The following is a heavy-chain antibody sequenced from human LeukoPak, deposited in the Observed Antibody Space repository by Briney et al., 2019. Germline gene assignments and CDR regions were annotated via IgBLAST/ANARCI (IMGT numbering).Heavy chain of an antibody. CDR3: SKDRDVTMFGVVIIRARDY. CDR2: IRGNSETI. CDR1: GFIFSNYG. J-gene: IGHJ4*02. Sequence: GGSLRLSCTASGFIFSNYGMNWVRQAPGKGLEWLSYIRGNSETIHYADSVKGRFTISRDNSKSTLYLQMNSLRAEDTAVYYCSKDRDVTMFGVVIIRARDYWGQGTLVTVSS. V-gene: IGHV3-23*01. D-gene: IGHD3-3*01.